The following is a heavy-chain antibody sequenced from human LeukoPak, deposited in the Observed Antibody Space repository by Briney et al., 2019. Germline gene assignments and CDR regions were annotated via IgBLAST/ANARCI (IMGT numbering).Heavy chain of an antibody. J-gene: IGHJ4*02. Sequence: GESLKISCKGSGYSFTSYWIGWVRQMPGKGLEWMGIIYPGDSDTRYSPSFQGQVTISADKSISTAYLQWSSLKASDTAMYYCARQRDSSGYYYGTDYWGQGTLVTVSS. CDR1: GYSFTSYW. CDR3: ARQRDSSGYYYGTDY. CDR2: IYPGDSDT. D-gene: IGHD3-22*01. V-gene: IGHV5-51*01.